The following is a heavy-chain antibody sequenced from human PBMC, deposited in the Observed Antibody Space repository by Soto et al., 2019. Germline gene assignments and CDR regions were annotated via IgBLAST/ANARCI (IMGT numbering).Heavy chain of an antibody. Sequence: VKVSCKASGGTFSSYAINWVRQAPGKGLEWMGGIIPIFGPANFAKKFQGRVTITADESTTTAYMELSSLTSEDTAVYYCATGSFTSTGGRIGYHYNAMDVWGQGTTVTVSS. V-gene: IGHV1-69*13. CDR1: GGTFSSYA. CDR2: IIPIFGPA. D-gene: IGHD1-1*01. J-gene: IGHJ6*02. CDR3: ATGSFTSTGGRIGYHYNAMDV.